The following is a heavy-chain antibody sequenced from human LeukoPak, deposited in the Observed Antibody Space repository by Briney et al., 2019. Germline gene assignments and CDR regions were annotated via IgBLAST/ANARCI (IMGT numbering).Heavy chain of an antibody. CDR2: ISSSSSYI. V-gene: IGHV3-21*01. Sequence: GGSLRLSCAASGFTFSSYSMNWVRQAPGKGLEWVSSISSSSSYIYYADSVKGRFTISRDNAKNSLYLQMNSLRAEDTAVYYCARDLGYDYVWGSFDYWGQGTLVPVSS. J-gene: IGHJ4*02. CDR1: GFTFSSYS. D-gene: IGHD3-16*01. CDR3: ARDLGYDYVWGSFDY.